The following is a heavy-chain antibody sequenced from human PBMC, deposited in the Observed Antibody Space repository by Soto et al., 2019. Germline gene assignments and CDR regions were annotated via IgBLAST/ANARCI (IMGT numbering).Heavy chain of an antibody. J-gene: IGHJ5*02. CDR3: ARRDQNWFDP. V-gene: IGHV4-39*01. CDR2: IYYSRST. CDR1: GGSISSSSYY. Sequence: SETLSLTCTVSGGSISSSSYYWGWIRQPPGKGLEWIGSIYYSRSTYYNPSLKSRVTISVDTSKNQFSLKLSSVTAADTAVYYCARRDQNWFDPWGQGTLVTVSS.